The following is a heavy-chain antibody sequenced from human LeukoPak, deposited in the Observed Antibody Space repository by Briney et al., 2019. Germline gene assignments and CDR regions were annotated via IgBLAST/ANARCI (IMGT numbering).Heavy chain of an antibody. Sequence: ASVKVSCKASGYTFTGYYMHWVRQAPGQGLEWMGWINPDSGGTNYAQKFQGRVTMTRDTSISTAYVELSRLRSDDTAVYYCARAARPIVVVPAAAYYYGMDVWGQGTTVTVSS. D-gene: IGHD2-2*01. J-gene: IGHJ6*02. CDR3: ARAARPIVVVPAAAYYYGMDV. CDR1: GYTFTGYY. V-gene: IGHV1-2*02. CDR2: INPDSGGT.